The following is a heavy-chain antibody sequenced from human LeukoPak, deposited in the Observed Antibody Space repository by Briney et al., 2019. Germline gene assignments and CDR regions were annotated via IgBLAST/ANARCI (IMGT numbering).Heavy chain of an antibody. J-gene: IGHJ4*02. CDR2: ISGSGGST. CDR1: GFIFSAYG. Sequence: PGGSLRLSCAASGFIFSAYGMSWVRQAPGKGLEWVSGISGSGGSTYYADSVKGRFTISRDNSKNTLYLQMNSLRAEDTAIYYCAKVFPPKEIYYFDYWGQGTLVTVSS. D-gene: IGHD2-21*01. V-gene: IGHV3-23*01. CDR3: AKVFPPKEIYYFDY.